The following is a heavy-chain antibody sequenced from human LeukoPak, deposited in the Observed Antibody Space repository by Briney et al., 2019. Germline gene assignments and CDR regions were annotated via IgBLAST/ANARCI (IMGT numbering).Heavy chain of an antibody. J-gene: IGHJ6*03. CDR2: ISSSSSFI. CDR1: GFTFSSYI. CDR3: TREDASSMDV. Sequence: GGSLRLSCAVSGFTFSSYIMTWVRQAPGKGLEWVSSISSSSSFIYYADSVRGRFSISRDNAKNSLYLQMNSLRAEDTAVYYCTREDASSMDVWGKGTTVTVSS. V-gene: IGHV3-21*01.